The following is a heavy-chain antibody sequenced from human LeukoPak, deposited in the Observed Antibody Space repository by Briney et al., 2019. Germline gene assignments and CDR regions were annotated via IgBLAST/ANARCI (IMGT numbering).Heavy chain of an antibody. CDR1: GFTFRDYA. D-gene: IGHD3-9*01. V-gene: IGHV3-23*01. CDR2: VFGLDHRT. CDR3: ARGGGGNSDFLTTYTGASLSFDY. J-gene: IGHJ4*02. Sequence: GGSLRLSCAASGFTFRDYAMGWVRRAPGKGLEWVSTVFGLDHRTSYADSVKGRFTISRDNSKNTLSLQMNSLRAEDTAVYYCARGGGGNSDFLTTYTGASLSFDYWGQGALVTVSS.